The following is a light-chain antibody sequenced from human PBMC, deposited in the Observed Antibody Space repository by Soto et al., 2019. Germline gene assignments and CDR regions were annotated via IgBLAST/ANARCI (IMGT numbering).Light chain of an antibody. CDR1: QNIRTW. J-gene: IGKJ1*01. CDR3: QQYKGYQWT. Sequence: DIQMTQSPSTLSASVGDSVTITCRASQNIRTWLAWYQQRPGKAPKLVIYKASNLQSGVPGRFSGSGSGTEFTLTISDLQPDDFASYYCQQYKGYQWTFGQGTEVEV. CDR2: KAS. V-gene: IGKV1-5*03.